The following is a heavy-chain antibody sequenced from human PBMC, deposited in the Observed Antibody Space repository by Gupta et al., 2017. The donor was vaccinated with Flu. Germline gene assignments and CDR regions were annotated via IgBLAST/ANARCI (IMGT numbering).Heavy chain of an antibody. CDR3: ARPQRGHYHFHS. J-gene: IGHJ4*02. CDR1: ISSGGSF. V-gene: IGHV4-30-2*03. D-gene: IGHD4-17*01. Sequence: ISSGGSFWGWVRQPPGKGREWLASVFSAGTTNYNGSRQSRVCMYVDTAKNEVSLSLDSVTGAETAVYYGARPQRGHYHFHSWGPGTQVTVSS. CDR2: VFSAGTT.